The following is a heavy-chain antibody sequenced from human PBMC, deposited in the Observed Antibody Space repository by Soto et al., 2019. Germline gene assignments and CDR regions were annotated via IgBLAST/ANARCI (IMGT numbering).Heavy chain of an antibody. CDR3: ARQPRGPGYGERGLYFDH. J-gene: IGHJ4*02. V-gene: IGHV4-39*01. CDR2: VYYSGST. D-gene: IGHD3-16*01. Sequence: SETLSLTCTVSGGCTKSRSDYWGWIRQPPGQGLEWIGSVYYSGSTHDNPSLQSRVTISVDTSRNQFSLNLISVTAADTAVYFCARQPRGPGYGERGLYFDHWGQGTLVTVSS. CDR1: GGCTKSRSDY.